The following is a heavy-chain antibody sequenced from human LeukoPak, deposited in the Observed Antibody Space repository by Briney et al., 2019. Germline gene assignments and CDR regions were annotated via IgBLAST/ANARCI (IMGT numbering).Heavy chain of an antibody. CDR3: ARSAEKCNNGVCFTDYYMDI. J-gene: IGHJ6*03. V-gene: IGHV1-2*02. D-gene: IGHD2-8*01. Sequence: ASVKVSCKASGGTFSSYAISWVRQAPGQGLEWMAWINPNSGGTNVGQKFQGRVTMTRDTSTNAVYMELSSLSSGDTAVYYCARSAEKCNNGVCFTDYYMDIWGKGTTVTVSS. CDR1: GGTFSSYA. CDR2: INPNSGGT.